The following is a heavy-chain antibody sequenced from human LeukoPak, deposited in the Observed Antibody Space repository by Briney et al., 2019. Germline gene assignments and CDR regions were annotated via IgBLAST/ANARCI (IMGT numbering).Heavy chain of an antibody. CDR2: IKEDGSEK. V-gene: IGHV3-7*01. Sequence: GGSLRLSCAAAGFIFSSNWMTWVRQAPGKGQEWVANIKEDGSEKYYVGSVKGRFTISRDNAKKSLYLQMNSLRAEDTAVYYCARAIYSSSSELDRWGQGTLVTVSS. J-gene: IGHJ5*02. CDR3: ARAIYSSSSELDR. D-gene: IGHD6-6*01. CDR1: GFIFSSNW.